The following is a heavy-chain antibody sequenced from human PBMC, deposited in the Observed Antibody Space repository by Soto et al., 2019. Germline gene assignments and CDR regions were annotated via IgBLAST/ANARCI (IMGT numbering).Heavy chain of an antibody. J-gene: IGHJ6*03. CDR3: AGTTSLQWYYMDV. Sequence: SETLSLTCAVYGGSFSGYYWSWIRQPPGKGLEWIGEINHSGSTNYNPSLKSRVTISVDTSRNQFSLKLSSVTAADTAVYYCAGTTSLQWYYMDVWAKGTTVTVSS. D-gene: IGHD1-7*01. V-gene: IGHV4-34*01. CDR1: GGSFSGYY. CDR2: INHSGST.